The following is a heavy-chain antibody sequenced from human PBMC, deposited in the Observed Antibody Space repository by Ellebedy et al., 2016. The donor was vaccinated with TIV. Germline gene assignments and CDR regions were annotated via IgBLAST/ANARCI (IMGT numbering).Heavy chain of an antibody. Sequence: SETLSLXXAVYGGSFSGYYWSWIRQPPGKGLEWIGEINHSGSTNYNPSLKSRVTISVDTSKNQFSLKLSSVTAADTAVYYCARVLYGSGSYYNTAQWFDPWGQGTLVTVSS. CDR1: GGSFSGYY. V-gene: IGHV4-34*01. J-gene: IGHJ5*02. D-gene: IGHD3-10*01. CDR2: INHSGST. CDR3: ARVLYGSGSYYNTAQWFDP.